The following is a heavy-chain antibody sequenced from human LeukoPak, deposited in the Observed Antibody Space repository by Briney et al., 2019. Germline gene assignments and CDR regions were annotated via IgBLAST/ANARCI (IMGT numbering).Heavy chain of an antibody. J-gene: IGHJ4*02. CDR1: GFTFSSYA. Sequence: GRSLRLSCAASGFTFSSYAMHWVRQAPGKGLEWVAVISYDGSNKYYADSVKGRFTISRDNSKNSLYLQMNSLRDGDTAVYYCATYSSGWYLVYWGQGTLVTVSS. V-gene: IGHV3-30-3*01. CDR3: ATYSSGWYLVY. CDR2: ISYDGSNK. D-gene: IGHD6-19*01.